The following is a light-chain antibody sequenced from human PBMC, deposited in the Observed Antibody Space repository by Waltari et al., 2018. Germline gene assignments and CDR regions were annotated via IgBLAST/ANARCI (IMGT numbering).Light chain of an antibody. CDR2: DVS. CDR3: CSYAGIWV. J-gene: IGLJ3*02. V-gene: IGLV2-11*01. CDR1: GSDVGDFNS. Sequence: QSALTQPRSVSGSPGQSVTISCAGTGSDVGDFNSVSWYQQHPGKAPKLVIFDVSKRPCGVPDRFSGSKSGTSASLTVSGLQAEDEADYYCCSYAGIWVFGGGTKLTVL.